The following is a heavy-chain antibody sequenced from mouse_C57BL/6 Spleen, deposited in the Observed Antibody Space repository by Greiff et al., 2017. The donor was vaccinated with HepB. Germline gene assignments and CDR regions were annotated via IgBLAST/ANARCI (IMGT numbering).Heavy chain of an antibody. J-gene: IGHJ4*01. Sequence: VQLQQSGPELVKPGASVKISCKASGYAFSSSWMNWVKQRPGKGLEWIGRIYPGDGDTNYNGKFKGKATLTADKSSSTAYMQLSSLTSEDSAVYFCARPKWDGDYYAMDYWGQGTSVTVSS. CDR3: ARPKWDGDYYAMDY. CDR1: GYAFSSSW. V-gene: IGHV1-82*01. D-gene: IGHD4-1*01. CDR2: IYPGDGDT.